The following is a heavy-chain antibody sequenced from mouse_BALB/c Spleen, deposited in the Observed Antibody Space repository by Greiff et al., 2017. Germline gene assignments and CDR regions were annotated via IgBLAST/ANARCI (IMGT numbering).Heavy chain of an antibody. V-gene: IGHV1-63*01. CDR1: GYAFTNYW. CDR3: ARRAADGYDGAWLAY. Sequence: VQLQQSGAELVRPGTSVKISCKASGYAFTNYWLGWVKQRPGHGLEWIGDIYPGSGNTYYNEKFKGKATLTADKSSSTAYMQLSSLTSEDSAVYFCARRAADGYDGAWLAYWGQGTLVTVSA. J-gene: IGHJ3*01. D-gene: IGHD2-2*01. CDR2: IYPGSGNT.